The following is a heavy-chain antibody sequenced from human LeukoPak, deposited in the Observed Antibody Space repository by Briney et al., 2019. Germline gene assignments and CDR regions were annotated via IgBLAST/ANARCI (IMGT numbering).Heavy chain of an antibody. D-gene: IGHD4-23*01. Sequence: SVKVSCKASGGTFSSYAISWVRQAPGQGLEWMRGIIPIFGTANYAQKFQGRVTITTDESTSTAYMELSSLRSEDTAVYYCARDSDYGGLQPPGAFDIWGQGTMVTVSS. CDR3: ARDSDYGGLQPPGAFDI. CDR1: GGTFSSYA. CDR2: IIPIFGTA. V-gene: IGHV1-69*05. J-gene: IGHJ3*02.